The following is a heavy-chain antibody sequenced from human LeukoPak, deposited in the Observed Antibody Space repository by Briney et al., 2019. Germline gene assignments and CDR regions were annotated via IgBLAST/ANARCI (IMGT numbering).Heavy chain of an antibody. Sequence: SETLFLTCAVSGGSIGSYYWSWLRQPPGRGLEWIGYIYYSGTTNYNPSLKSRVTISVDTSKNQFSLKLTSVTAADTAIYYCAREDPQTTVPEGLDVWGQGTTVTVSS. CDR1: GGSIGSYY. D-gene: IGHD4-17*01. J-gene: IGHJ6*02. CDR3: AREDPQTTVPEGLDV. CDR2: IYYSGTT. V-gene: IGHV4-59*01.